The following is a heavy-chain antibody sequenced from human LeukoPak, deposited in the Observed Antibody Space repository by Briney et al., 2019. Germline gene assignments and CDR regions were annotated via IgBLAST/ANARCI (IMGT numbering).Heavy chain of an antibody. V-gene: IGHV4-4*02. CDR3: ARGIAVAGTVFDY. J-gene: IGHJ4*02. D-gene: IGHD6-19*01. Sequence: KPSGTLSLTCAVSGGSISSSSWWSWVRQPPGKGLEWIGEIYHSGSTNYNPSLKSRVTISVDKSKNQFSLKLSSVTAADTAVYYCARGIAVAGTVFDYWGQGTLVTVSP. CDR2: IYHSGST. CDR1: GGSISSSSW.